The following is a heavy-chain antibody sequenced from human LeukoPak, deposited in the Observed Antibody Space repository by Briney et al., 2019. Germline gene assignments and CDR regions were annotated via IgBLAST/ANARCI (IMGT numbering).Heavy chain of an antibody. CDR3: AIIDTLNGAVTTPAPFDY. Sequence: GGSLRLSCAASGFTFSTYAMHWVRQAPGKGLEWVAVISYDVSKTYYADSVKGRFTISRDNSKNTLYLQMNSLTAEDTALYYCAIIDTLNGAVTTPAPFDYWGQGTQVTVSS. D-gene: IGHD4-11*01. V-gene: IGHV3-30*04. CDR1: GFTFSTYA. CDR2: ISYDVSKT. J-gene: IGHJ4*02.